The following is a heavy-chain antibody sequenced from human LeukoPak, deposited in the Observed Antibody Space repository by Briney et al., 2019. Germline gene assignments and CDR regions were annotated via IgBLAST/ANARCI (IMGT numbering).Heavy chain of an antibody. J-gene: IGHJ4*02. Sequence: GGSLRLSCTASGFTFGDYGMSWFRQAPGKGLEWVGFIRSKSYGGTTEYAASVKGRFSISRDDSKNIAYLQMNNLKTEDTALYFCTSGGAHRDGSGTYSDIDYWGRRTLVTVSS. V-gene: IGHV3-49*03. CDR3: TSGGAHRDGSGTYSDIDY. CDR1: GFTFGDYG. CDR2: IRSKSYGGTT. D-gene: IGHD3-10*01.